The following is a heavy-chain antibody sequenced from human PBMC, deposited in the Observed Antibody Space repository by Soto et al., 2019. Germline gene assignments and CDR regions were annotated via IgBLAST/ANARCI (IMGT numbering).Heavy chain of an antibody. CDR2: IGSTGVST. D-gene: IGHD5-12*01. CDR1: GFIFSSYA. V-gene: IGHV3-23*01. J-gene: IGHJ4*02. Sequence: EVQVLESGGGLVQPGGSLRLSCAASGFIFSSYAMNWVRQAPGKGLEWVSGIGSTGVSTYYADSVKGRFTISRDNSKNMLYLHMDSLRAEDTAVYYCAKDPGVVAIQYVDYWGQGTLVTVSS. CDR3: AKDPGVVAIQYVDY.